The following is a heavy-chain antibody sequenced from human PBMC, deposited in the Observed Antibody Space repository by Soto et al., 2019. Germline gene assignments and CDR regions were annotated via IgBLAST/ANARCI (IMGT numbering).Heavy chain of an antibody. D-gene: IGHD3-10*01. V-gene: IGHV3-33*01. CDR2: IWYDGSNK. CDR3: AREAKEYYSDY. Sequence: QVQLVESGGGVVQPGRSLRLSCAASGFTFSTHGMHWVRQAPGKGLEWVAAIWYDGSNKYYAESGKGRFTISRDNSKNTLYLQMNSLRAEDTAVYYCAREAKEYYSDYWGQGTLVTVSS. J-gene: IGHJ4*02. CDR1: GFTFSTHG.